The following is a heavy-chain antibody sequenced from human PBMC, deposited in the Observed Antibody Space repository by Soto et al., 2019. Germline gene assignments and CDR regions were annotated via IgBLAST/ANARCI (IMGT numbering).Heavy chain of an antibody. V-gene: IGHV1-69*01. D-gene: IGHD2-2*02. CDR2: IIPIFGTA. CDR1: GGTFSSYA. Sequence: QVQLVQSGAEVKKPGSSVKVSCKASGGTFSSYAISWVRQAPGQGLEWMGGIIPIFGTANYAQKFQGRVTITADESTSTAYMELSSLRSEDTAVYYCARPSGVVVPAAIGSLYYGMDVWGQGTTVTVSS. CDR3: ARPSGVVVPAAIGSLYYGMDV. J-gene: IGHJ6*02.